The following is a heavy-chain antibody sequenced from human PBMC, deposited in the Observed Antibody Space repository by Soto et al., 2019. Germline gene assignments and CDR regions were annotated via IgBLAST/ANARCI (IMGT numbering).Heavy chain of an antibody. CDR1: GDSVSSNSAA. Sequence: SQTLSLTCAISGDSVSSNSAAWNWIRQSPSRGLEWLGRTYYRSKWYNDYAVSVRSRITINPDTSKNQFSLQLNSVTPEDTAVYYWARDSLPGYSSVGGAYYYSGMDVGGDGTKVKVSS. J-gene: IGHJ6*04. CDR2: TYYRSKWYN. CDR3: ARDSLPGYSSVGGAYYYSGMDV. D-gene: IGHD6-19*01. V-gene: IGHV6-1*01.